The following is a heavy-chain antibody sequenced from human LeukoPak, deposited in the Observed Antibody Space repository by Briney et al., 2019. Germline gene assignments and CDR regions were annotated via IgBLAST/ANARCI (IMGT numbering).Heavy chain of an antibody. D-gene: IGHD3-10*01. J-gene: IGHJ4*02. CDR2: IRYDGSNK. CDR1: GFTFSSYS. CDR3: ARAQGPYGSGSYLAY. V-gene: IGHV3-30*02. Sequence: PGGSLRLSCAASGFTFSSYSMNWVRQAPGKGLEWVAFIRYDGSNKYYADSVKGRFTISRDNSKNTLYLQMNSLRAEDTAIYYCARAQGPYGSGSYLAYWGQGTLVTVSS.